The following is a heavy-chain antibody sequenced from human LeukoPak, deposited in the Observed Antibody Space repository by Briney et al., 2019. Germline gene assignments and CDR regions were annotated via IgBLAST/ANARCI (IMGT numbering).Heavy chain of an antibody. CDR1: GFTFSDYY. V-gene: IGHV3-11*06. D-gene: IGHD2-2*01. J-gene: IGHJ5*02. CDR2: ISSSSSYT. Sequence: PGGSLRLSCAASGFTFSDYYKSWLRQAPGKGLEWVSYISSSSSYTNYADSVKGRFTISRDNAKNSLYLQMNSLRAKDTAVYYCARDRGYCSSTSCYPHWFDPWGQGTLVTVSS. CDR3: ARDRGYCSSTSCYPHWFDP.